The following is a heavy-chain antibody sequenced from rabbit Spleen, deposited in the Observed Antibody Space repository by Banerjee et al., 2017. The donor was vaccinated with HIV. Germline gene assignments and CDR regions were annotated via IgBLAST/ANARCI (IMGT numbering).Heavy chain of an antibody. CDR2: IDGGSTGSA. J-gene: IGHJ6*01. CDR1: GFTLNNDW. V-gene: IGHV1S40*01. CDR3: ARDLVAVIGWNFGL. Sequence: QSLEESGGDLVKPGASLTLSCTASGFTLNNDWICWVRQAPGKGLEWIACIDGGSTGSAHYASWAKGRFTISKTSSTTVTLQMTSLTAADTATYFCARDLVAVIGWNFGLWGQGTLVTVS. D-gene: IGHD1-1*01.